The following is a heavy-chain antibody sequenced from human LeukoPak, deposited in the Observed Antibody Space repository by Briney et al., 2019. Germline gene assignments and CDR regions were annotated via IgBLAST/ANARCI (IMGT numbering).Heavy chain of an antibody. V-gene: IGHV3-20*04. J-gene: IGHJ3*02. D-gene: IGHD3-22*01. CDR2: INWNGGST. Sequence: GGSLRLSCAASGFTFDDYGMSWVRQAPGKGLEWVSGINWNGGSTGYADSVKGRFTISRDNAKNSLYLQMNSLRAEDTALYYCARVRTYYYDSSGYSGAFDIWGQGTMVTVSS. CDR1: GFTFDDYG. CDR3: ARVRTYYYDSSGYSGAFDI.